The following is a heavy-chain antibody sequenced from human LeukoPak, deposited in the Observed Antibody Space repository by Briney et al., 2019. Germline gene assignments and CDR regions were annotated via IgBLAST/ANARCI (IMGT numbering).Heavy chain of an antibody. Sequence: SVMVSCKASGGTFSSYAISWVRQAPGQGLEWMGGIIPIFGTANYAQKFQGRVTITTDESTSTAYMELSSLRSEDTAVYYCARGLWLVLSFDYWGQGTLVTVSS. CDR2: IIPIFGTA. CDR3: ARGLWLVLSFDY. J-gene: IGHJ4*02. CDR1: GGTFSSYA. V-gene: IGHV1-69*05. D-gene: IGHD6-19*01.